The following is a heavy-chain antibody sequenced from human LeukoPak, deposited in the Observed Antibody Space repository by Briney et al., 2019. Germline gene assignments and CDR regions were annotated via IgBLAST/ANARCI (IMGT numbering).Heavy chain of an antibody. CDR3: AKQRGALRENYYMDV. V-gene: IGHV3-23*01. CDR1: GFSFSNYA. CDR2: AGSSSR. J-gene: IGHJ6*03. Sequence: GGSLRLSCLASGFSFSNYAMSWARQAPGKGLEWVSNAGSSSRLYGDSVKGRFSVSRDNSKNTLYLQMNSLRADDTAVYYCAKQRGALRENYYMDVWGKGTTVTVSS.